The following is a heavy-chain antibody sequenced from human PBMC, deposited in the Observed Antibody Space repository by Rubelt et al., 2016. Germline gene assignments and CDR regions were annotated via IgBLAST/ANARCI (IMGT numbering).Heavy chain of an antibody. CDR1: FTFSSYA. J-gene: IGHJ6*02. V-gene: IGHV3-30*02. CDR2: VRFDGTRT. Sequence: FTFSSYALHWVRQAPGKGLEWVAVVRFDGTRTYYADSVRGRFTMSRDNSRSTLYLQMNSLRAEDTAVYYCAKQVVPGTAHQFAMDVWGQGTKVTVSS. D-gene: IGHD6-19*01. CDR3: AKQVVPGTAHQFAMDV.